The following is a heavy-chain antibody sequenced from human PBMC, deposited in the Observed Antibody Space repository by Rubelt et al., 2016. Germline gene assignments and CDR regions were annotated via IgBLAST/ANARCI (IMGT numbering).Heavy chain of an antibody. CDR3: AKGHSNLDY. J-gene: IGHJ4*02. CDR2: ISGNGGST. D-gene: IGHD6-13*01. V-gene: IGHV3-23*04. CDR1: GFTFSSYA. Sequence: VQLVESGGGVVQPGRSLRLSCAASGFTFSSYAMHWVRQAPGKGLEWVSAISGNGGSTYYADSVRGRFTISRDNSRNTLYLQMNSLRAEDTAVYYCAKGHSNLDYWGQGTLVTVSS.